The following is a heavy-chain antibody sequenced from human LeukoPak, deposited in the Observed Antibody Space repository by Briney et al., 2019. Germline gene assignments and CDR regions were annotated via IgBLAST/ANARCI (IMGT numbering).Heavy chain of an antibody. Sequence: PSETLSLTCTVSGGSISSGDYYWGWIRQPPGKGLEWIGSIYYSGSTYYNPSLKSRVTISVDTSKNQFSLKLSSVTAADTAVYYCAGGLRDYYFDYWGQGTLVTVSS. J-gene: IGHJ4*02. CDR2: IYYSGST. D-gene: IGHD5/OR15-5a*01. CDR1: GGSISSGDYY. V-gene: IGHV4-39*01. CDR3: AGGLRDYYFDY.